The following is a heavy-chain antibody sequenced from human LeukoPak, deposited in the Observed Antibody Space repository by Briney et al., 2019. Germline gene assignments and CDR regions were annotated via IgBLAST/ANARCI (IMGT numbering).Heavy chain of an antibody. Sequence: GGSLRLSCAASGFTFSSYAMHWVRQAPRKGLEWVAVISYDGSNKYYADSVKGRFTISRDNSKNTLYLQMNSLRAEDTAVYYCARPYYYDSSGYSFDYWGQGTLVTVSS. CDR1: GFTFSSYA. V-gene: IGHV3-30-3*01. D-gene: IGHD3-22*01. CDR2: ISYDGSNK. J-gene: IGHJ4*02. CDR3: ARPYYYDSSGYSFDY.